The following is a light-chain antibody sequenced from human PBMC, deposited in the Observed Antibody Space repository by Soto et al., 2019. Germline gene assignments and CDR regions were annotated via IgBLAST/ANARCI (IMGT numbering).Light chain of an antibody. CDR2: RNN. J-gene: IGLJ1*01. Sequence: QSVLTHPPSASGTPGQTVTISCSGSSSNIGGYDVHWYQHLPGTAPKVLIHRNNQRPSGVPDRFSGSKSGTSASLAISGLRSEDEADYYCAVWDASLSGHVFGTGTKLTVL. CDR3: AVWDASLSGHV. CDR1: SSNIGGYD. V-gene: IGLV1-47*01.